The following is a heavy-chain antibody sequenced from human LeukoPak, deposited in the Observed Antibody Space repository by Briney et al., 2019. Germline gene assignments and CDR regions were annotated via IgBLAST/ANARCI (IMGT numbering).Heavy chain of an antibody. D-gene: IGHD2-8*01. CDR2: IYYSGST. V-gene: IGHV4-39*07. CDR1: GGSISSSSYY. CDR3: ARGYCTNGVCPDAFDI. Sequence: SETLSLTCTVSGGSISSSSYYWGWIRQPPGKGLEWIGSIYYSGSTYYNPSLKSRVTISVDTSKNQFSLKLSSVTAAGTAVYYCARGYCTNGVCPDAFDIWGQGTMVTVSS. J-gene: IGHJ3*02.